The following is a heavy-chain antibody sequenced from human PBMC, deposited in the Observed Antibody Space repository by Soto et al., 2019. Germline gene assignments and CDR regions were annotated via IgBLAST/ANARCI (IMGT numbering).Heavy chain of an antibody. D-gene: IGHD2-21*01. J-gene: IGHJ6*02. Sequence: SETLSLTCTVSGGSISSYYWSWIRQPAGKGLEWIGRIYASGGTNYNPSLKSRVTISVDTSKNQFSLKLSSVTAADTAVYYCARGLIGGRYYYYGMDVWGQGTTVTVSS. CDR3: ARGLIGGRYYYYGMDV. V-gene: IGHV4-4*07. CDR1: GGSISSYY. CDR2: IYASGGT.